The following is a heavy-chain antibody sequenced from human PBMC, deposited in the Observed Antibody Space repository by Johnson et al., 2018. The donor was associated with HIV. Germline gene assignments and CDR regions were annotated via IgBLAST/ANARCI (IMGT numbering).Heavy chain of an antibody. J-gene: IGHJ3*02. V-gene: IGHV3-30*18. CDR2: ISYDGSNK. Sequence: VLLVESGGGLVQPGGSLRLSCAASGFSFSSYDMHWVRQAPGKGLEWVAVISYDGSNKYYADSVKGRFTISRDNSKNTLYLQMNSLRAEDTAVYYCAKLPVLYGDFDDAFNIWGQGTMVTVSS. CDR1: GFSFSSYD. CDR3: AKLPVLYGDFDDAFNI. D-gene: IGHD4-17*01.